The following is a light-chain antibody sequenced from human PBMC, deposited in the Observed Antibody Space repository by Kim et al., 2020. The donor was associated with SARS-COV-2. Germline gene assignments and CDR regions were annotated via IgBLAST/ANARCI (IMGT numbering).Light chain of an antibody. Sequence: DIQMTQSPSTLSASVGTRVTITCRASQSSSNNLAWYQQKPGNAPKVLIYKASSLESGVTSRFSGSGSGTEFTLTISSLQPDDFATYYCQHYNGYPLTFGGGTKLEI. CDR1: QSSSNN. V-gene: IGKV1-5*03. J-gene: IGKJ4*01. CDR3: QHYNGYPLT. CDR2: KAS.